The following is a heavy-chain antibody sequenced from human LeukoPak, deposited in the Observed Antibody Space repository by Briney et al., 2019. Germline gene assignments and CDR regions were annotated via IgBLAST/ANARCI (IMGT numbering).Heavy chain of an antibody. J-gene: IGHJ4*02. CDR2: ISYDGSNK. Sequence: GRSLRLSCAASGFTFSSYAMHWVRQAPGKGLEWVAVISYDGSNKYYADSVKGLFTISRDNSKNTLYLQMNSLRAEDTAVYYCARDPEPVVAAMEGYFDYWGQGTLVTVSS. D-gene: IGHD2-15*01. V-gene: IGHV3-30-3*01. CDR3: ARDPEPVVAAMEGYFDY. CDR1: GFTFSSYA.